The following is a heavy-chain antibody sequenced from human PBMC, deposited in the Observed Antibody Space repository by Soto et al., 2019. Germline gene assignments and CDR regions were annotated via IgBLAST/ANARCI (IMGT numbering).Heavy chain of an antibody. V-gene: IGHV3-23*01. D-gene: IGHD3-9*01. CDR3: AKDTGIWLYYFDY. Sequence: GSLRLSCAASGFTFSSYAMNWVRQAPGKGLEWVSGISDGGGSTYYADSVKGRFTISRDNSKNTLYLQMNSLRAEDTAVYYCAKDTGIWLYYFDYWGQGALVTVSS. CDR1: GFTFSSYA. CDR2: ISDGGGST. J-gene: IGHJ4*02.